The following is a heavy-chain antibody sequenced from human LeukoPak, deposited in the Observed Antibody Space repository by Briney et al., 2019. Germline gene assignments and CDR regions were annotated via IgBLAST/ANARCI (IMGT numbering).Heavy chain of an antibody. J-gene: IGHJ6*02. CDR2: INPNSGGT. CDR3: ARVMRDYYYYGMDV. V-gene: IGHV1-2*02. Sequence: ASVKVSCKASGYTFTGYYMHWVRQAPGQGPEWMGWINPNSGGTNYAQKFQGRVTMTRDTSISTAYMELSRLRSDDTAVYYCARVMRDYYYYGMDVWGQGTTVTSP. CDR1: GYTFTGYY.